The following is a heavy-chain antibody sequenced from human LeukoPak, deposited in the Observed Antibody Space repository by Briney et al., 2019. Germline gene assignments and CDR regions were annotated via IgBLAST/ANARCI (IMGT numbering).Heavy chain of an antibody. CDR2: ITIRANSYAT. V-gene: IGHV3-73*01. Sequence: GGTLKLSCAASGFTFSGSAMNWVRQASGKGLEWVGRITIRANSYATAYAASVKGRFTISRDDSKNTAYLQMNSLKTEDTAVYFCTRHWDSSGWYQYASDIWGQGTMVTVSS. CDR3: TRHWDSSGWYQYASDI. D-gene: IGHD6-19*01. CDR1: GFTFSGSA. J-gene: IGHJ3*02.